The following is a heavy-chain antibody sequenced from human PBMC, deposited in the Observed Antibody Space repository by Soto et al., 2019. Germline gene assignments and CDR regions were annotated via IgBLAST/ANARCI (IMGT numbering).Heavy chain of an antibody. Sequence: QVQLVQSGAEVKKPGSSVKVSCKASGRTFSSYTITWLRQAPGQELEWMGGVSPMFGTPNYAQKFRGRVTITADESSSTAYMELSSLRSEDTAMYFCARDVTLYDSRAYSYRYWGQGTMVTVSS. J-gene: IGHJ4*02. CDR2: VSPMFGTP. CDR1: GRTFSSYT. V-gene: IGHV1-69*01. CDR3: ARDVTLYDSRAYSYRY. D-gene: IGHD3-22*01.